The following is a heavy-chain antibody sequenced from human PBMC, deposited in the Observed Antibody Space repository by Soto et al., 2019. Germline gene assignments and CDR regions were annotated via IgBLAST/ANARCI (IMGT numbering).Heavy chain of an antibody. V-gene: IGHV1-24*01. Sequence: GASVKVSCKVSGYTLTELSMHWVRQAPGKGLEWMGGFDPEDGETIYAQKFQGRVTMTEDTSTDTAYMELSSLRSEDTAVYYCASLTIFGVVTLGPYYYYGMDVWGQGTTVTVLL. J-gene: IGHJ6*02. CDR2: FDPEDGET. CDR3: ASLTIFGVVTLGPYYYYGMDV. D-gene: IGHD3-3*01. CDR1: GYTLTELS.